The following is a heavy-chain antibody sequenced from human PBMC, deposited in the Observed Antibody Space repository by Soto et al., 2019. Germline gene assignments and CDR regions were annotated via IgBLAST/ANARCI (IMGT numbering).Heavy chain of an antibody. J-gene: IGHJ4*02. CDR3: ARDYYGSGSTRSLCFY. D-gene: IGHD3-10*01. V-gene: IGHV1-18*01. Sequence: SVKGSSKASFYNITKYVLHRGRPAPGQELEWMGWISGHNGNTNYAQKIQGRVTTNTDTSTRTTYMELRSLKSDDTAGYYCARDYYGSGSTRSLCFYCGQGTLVT. CDR1: FYNITKYV. CDR2: ISGHNGNT.